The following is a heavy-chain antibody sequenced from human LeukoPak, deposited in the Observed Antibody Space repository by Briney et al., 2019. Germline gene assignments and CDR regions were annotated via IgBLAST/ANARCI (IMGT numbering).Heavy chain of an antibody. CDR3: ARVGKQWLVLRGWFDP. J-gene: IGHJ5*02. D-gene: IGHD6-19*01. V-gene: IGHV4-4*02. CDR2: INHSGST. Sequence: SETLSLTCAVSGGSISSSNYWSWIRQPPGKGLEWIGEINHSGSTNYNPSLKSRVTISVDTSKNQFSLKLSSVTAADTAVYYCARVGKQWLVLRGWFDPWGQGTLVTVSS. CDR1: GGSISSSNY.